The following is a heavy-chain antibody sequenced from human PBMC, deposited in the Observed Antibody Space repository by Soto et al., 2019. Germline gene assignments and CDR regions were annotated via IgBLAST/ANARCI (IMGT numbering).Heavy chain of an antibody. V-gene: IGHV3-23*04. CDR2: ISGSGGST. CDR1: GFTFSSYA. Sequence: VQLVESGGGVVQPGRSLRLSCAASGFTFSSYAMHWVRQAPGKGLEWVSAISGSGGSTYYADSVKGRFTISRDNSKNTLYLQMNSLRAEDTAVYYCAKPLQYCSSTSCSKGGMDVWGQGTTVTVSS. D-gene: IGHD2-2*01. J-gene: IGHJ6*02. CDR3: AKPLQYCSSTSCSKGGMDV.